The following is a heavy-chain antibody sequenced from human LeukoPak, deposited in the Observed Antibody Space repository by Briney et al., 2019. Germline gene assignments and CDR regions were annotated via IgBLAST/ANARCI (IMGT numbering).Heavy chain of an antibody. V-gene: IGHV3-7*01. Sequence: GSLRLSCAASGFTFSSYWMSWVRQAPGKGLEWVANIKQDGREKYYVDSVKGRFTISRDNAKNSLYLQMNSLRPEDTAVYYCARARSIVGVSPFQHWGQGTLVTVSS. CDR3: ARARSIVGVSPFQH. CDR1: GFTFSSYW. J-gene: IGHJ1*01. CDR2: IKQDGREK. D-gene: IGHD1-26*01.